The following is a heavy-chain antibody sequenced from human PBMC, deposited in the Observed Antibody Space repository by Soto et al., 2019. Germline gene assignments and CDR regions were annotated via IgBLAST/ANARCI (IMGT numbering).Heavy chain of an antibody. CDR1: GVTFSGSA. CDR3: ARTPRY. D-gene: IGHD2-15*01. V-gene: IGHV3-23*01. Sequence: PWGSLRHSCAASGVTFSGSAMHWVRQASGKGLEWVSAISDSGGRTYYADSVQGRFTISRDNSKNTLNLQMNSLRADDTAVYYCARTPRYWGQGTLVTVSS. J-gene: IGHJ4*02. CDR2: ISDSGGRT.